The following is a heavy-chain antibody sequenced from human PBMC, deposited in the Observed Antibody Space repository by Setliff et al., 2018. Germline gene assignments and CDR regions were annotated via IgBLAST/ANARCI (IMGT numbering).Heavy chain of an antibody. V-gene: IGHV1-18*01. Sequence: GASVKVSCKASGYNFAESIVSWVRQAPGQGLEWMGWISAYNGHTYSAQKFQARVTLTTDTSTSTAYMELRSLRPDDTAVYYCARINFYVSSGYYYASDNWGQGTLVTVSS. J-gene: IGHJ4*02. CDR2: ISAYNGHT. CDR1: GYNFAESI. CDR3: ARINFYVSSGYYYASDN. D-gene: IGHD3-22*01.